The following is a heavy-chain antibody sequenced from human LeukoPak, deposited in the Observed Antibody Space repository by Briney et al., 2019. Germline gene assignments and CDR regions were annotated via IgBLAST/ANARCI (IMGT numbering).Heavy chain of an antibody. CDR2: VHAGDSDA. CDR1: GFTFTNYW. J-gene: IGHJ2*01. D-gene: IGHD6-13*01. CDR3: ARFGYSTSLDFYLDV. Sequence: VESLKISCQASGFTFTNYWIAWVRQMPGKGLEWMGIVHAGDSDARYSPSFQDQVTMSADKSISTAYLQWNSLRASDSAMYFCARFGYSTSLDFYLDVWGRGTLVAVSS. V-gene: IGHV5-51*01.